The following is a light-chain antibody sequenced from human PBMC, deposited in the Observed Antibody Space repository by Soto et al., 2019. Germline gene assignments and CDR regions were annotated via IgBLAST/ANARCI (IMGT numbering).Light chain of an antibody. J-gene: IGLJ2*01. Sequence: SYELTQAPSMSVAPGQTATITCGGNDIEGRVVHWYQQEPGQAPVLVVFDDSVRPSGIPERFSGASSGNTAILTITRVEAGDEADYYCQVWDTSPDHVIFGGGTK. V-gene: IGLV3-21*02. CDR2: DDS. CDR1: DIEGRV. CDR3: QVWDTSPDHVI.